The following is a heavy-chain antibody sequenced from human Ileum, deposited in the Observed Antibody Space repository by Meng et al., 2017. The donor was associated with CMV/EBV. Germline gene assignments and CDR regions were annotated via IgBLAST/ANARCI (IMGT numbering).Heavy chain of an antibody. J-gene: IGHJ5*02. D-gene: IGHD3-10*01. CDR2: IYYSGST. Sequence: CTGSGGSVSSGRYYWSWIRQPPGKGLEWIGYIYYSGSTNYNPSLKSRVTISVDTSKNQFSLKLSSVTAADTAVYYCARDQGIRGFDPWGQGTLVTVSS. CDR1: GGSVSSGRYY. V-gene: IGHV4-61*01. CDR3: ARDQGIRGFDP.